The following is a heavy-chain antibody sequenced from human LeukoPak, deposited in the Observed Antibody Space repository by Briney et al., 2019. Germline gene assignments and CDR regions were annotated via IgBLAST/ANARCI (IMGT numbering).Heavy chain of an antibody. CDR3: AKPNSGSYLPAYFDY. V-gene: IGHV3-23*01. Sequence: GGSLRLSCAVSGFTLSSYSMNWVRQAPGKGLEWVSAISGSGGSTYYADSVKGRFTISRDNSKNTLYLQMNSLRAEDTAVYYCAKPNSGSYLPAYFDYWGQGTLVTVSS. D-gene: IGHD1-26*01. J-gene: IGHJ4*02. CDR2: ISGSGGST. CDR1: GFTLSSYS.